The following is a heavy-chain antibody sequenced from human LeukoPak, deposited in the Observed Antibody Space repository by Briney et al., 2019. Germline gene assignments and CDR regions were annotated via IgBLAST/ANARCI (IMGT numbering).Heavy chain of an antibody. J-gene: IGHJ4*02. CDR2: ISGNGDIT. V-gene: IGHV3-23*01. D-gene: IGHD2-15*01. Sequence: PGGSLRLSCAASRFTFNTYAANWLRRAPGKGLEWVSAISGNGDITYYADSVRGQFTISRDNSKNTLYLQMNSLRAEDTAVYYCARVKRDCSGGSCYSYDYWGQGTLVTVSS. CDR3: ARVKRDCSGGSCYSYDY. CDR1: RFTFNTYA.